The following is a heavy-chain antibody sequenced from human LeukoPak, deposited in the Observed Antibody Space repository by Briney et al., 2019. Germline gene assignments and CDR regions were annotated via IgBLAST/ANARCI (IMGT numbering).Heavy chain of an antibody. D-gene: IGHD5-18*01. Sequence: GESLKISCKGSGYSFTGYWIGWVRQMPGKGLEWMGIIYPGDSDTRYSPSFQGQVTISADKSISTAYLQWSSLKASDTAMYYCARTDTAMVTGYYYYGMDVWGQGTTVTVSS. CDR3: ARTDTAMVTGYYYYGMDV. J-gene: IGHJ6*02. CDR1: GYSFTGYW. CDR2: IYPGDSDT. V-gene: IGHV5-51*01.